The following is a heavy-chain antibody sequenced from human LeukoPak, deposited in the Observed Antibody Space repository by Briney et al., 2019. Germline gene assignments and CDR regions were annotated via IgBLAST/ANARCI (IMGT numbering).Heavy chain of an antibody. D-gene: IGHD3-3*01. CDR1: GYSISSGYY. CDR2: IYLSGST. CDR3: ARVGPVITIFGANNYFDY. Sequence: SETLSLTCAVSGYSISSGYYWGWIRQPPGKGLEWIGRIYLSGSTYYNPSLKSRVTISVDTSKNQFSLKLSSVTAADTAVYYCARVGPVITIFGANNYFDYWGQGTLVTVSS. V-gene: IGHV4-38-2*01. J-gene: IGHJ4*02.